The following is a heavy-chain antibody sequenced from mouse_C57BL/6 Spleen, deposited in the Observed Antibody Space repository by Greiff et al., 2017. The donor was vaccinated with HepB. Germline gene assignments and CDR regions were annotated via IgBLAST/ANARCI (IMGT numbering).Heavy chain of an antibody. D-gene: IGHD1-1*01. J-gene: IGHJ2*01. CDR3: ARSPTVVASYYFDY. V-gene: IGHV1-64*01. CDR2: IHPNSGST. Sequence: QVQLKQPGAELVKPGASVKLSCKASGYTFTSYWMHWVKQRPGQGLEWIGMIHPNSGSTNYNEKFKSKATLTVDKSSSTAYMQLSSLTSEDSAVYYCARSPTVVASYYFDYWGQGTTLTVSS. CDR1: GYTFTSYW.